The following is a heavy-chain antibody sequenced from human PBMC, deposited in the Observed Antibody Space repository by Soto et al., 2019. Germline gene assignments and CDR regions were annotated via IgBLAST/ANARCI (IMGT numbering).Heavy chain of an antibody. CDR1: GYTFTSYY. J-gene: IGHJ3*02. D-gene: IGHD3-16*01. V-gene: IGHV1-46*01. CDR2: INASGGTT. Sequence: ASAKVFCKASGYTFTSYYMHWLVQDPGQGREWMGRINASGGTTSYSQKCQGRDTMTRDTTTSTVSIELSSMRSEDTAVYYCARVIQTRLNDAFNIWGQGTRVTV. CDR3: ARVIQTRLNDAFNI.